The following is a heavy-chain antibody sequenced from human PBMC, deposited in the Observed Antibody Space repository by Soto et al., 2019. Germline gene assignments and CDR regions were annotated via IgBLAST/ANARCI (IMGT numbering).Heavy chain of an antibody. V-gene: IGHV4-31*03. D-gene: IGHD3-3*01. Sequence: QVQLQESGPGLVKPSQTLSLTCTVSGGSISSGGYYWSWIRQHPGKGLEWIGYIYYRGSTYYNPSIKSRVTRSIDKSKSQASLKLSSVTAAGTAVYYCARSISPWGQGTLVTVSS. CDR3: ARSISP. CDR2: IYYRGST. CDR1: GGSISSGGYY. J-gene: IGHJ5*02.